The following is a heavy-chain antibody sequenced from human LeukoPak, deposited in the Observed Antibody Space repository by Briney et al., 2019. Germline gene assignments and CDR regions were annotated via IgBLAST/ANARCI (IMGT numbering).Heavy chain of an antibody. Sequence: QSGGSLRLSCAASGFTVSSNYMSWVRQAPGKGLEWVSVIYSGGSTYYADSVKGRFTISRDNPKNTLYLQMNSLRAEDTAVYYCAREKAGTDYFDYWGQGTLVTVSS. CDR3: AREKAGTDYFDY. J-gene: IGHJ4*02. V-gene: IGHV3-53*01. CDR2: IYSGGST. D-gene: IGHD6-19*01. CDR1: GFTVSSNY.